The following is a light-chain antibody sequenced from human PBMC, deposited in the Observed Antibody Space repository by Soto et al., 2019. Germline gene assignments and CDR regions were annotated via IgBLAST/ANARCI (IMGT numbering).Light chain of an antibody. CDR2: GAS. J-gene: IGKJ3*01. CDR3: PQYGTPLFS. Sequence: SVLTQSPGTLSFSPGERATLSCGASQSVTTNVLAWYQQKPGQAPRLLVYGASSRAPGVPGRSSGRGSGTDLTLTIRRLEAGDIAVHNSPQYGTPLFSFGPGTTGAIK. V-gene: IGKV3-20*01. CDR1: QSVTTNV.